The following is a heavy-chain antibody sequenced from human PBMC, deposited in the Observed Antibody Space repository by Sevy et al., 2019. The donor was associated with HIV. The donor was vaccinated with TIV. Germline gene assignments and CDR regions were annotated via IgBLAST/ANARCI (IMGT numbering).Heavy chain of an antibody. V-gene: IGHV4-59*08. J-gene: IGHJ4*02. CDR2: IYYNGHI. CDR1: GGSITSLY. D-gene: IGHD1-26*01. CDR3: AGENAWGRGYS. Sequence: ATLSLTCTVAGGSITSLYWNWIRQPPGKGLGWIASIYYNGHINYNPFLKSRGTLSLDTSKNQFSLRLSSVTAADTAMDYCAGENAWGRGYSWGQGTLVTVSS.